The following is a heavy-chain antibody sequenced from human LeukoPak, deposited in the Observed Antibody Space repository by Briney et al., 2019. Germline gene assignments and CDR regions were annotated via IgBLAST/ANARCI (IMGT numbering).Heavy chain of an antibody. CDR2: ISGNGGAT. CDR1: GFTFTSYA. Sequence: GGSLRLSCAASGFTFTSYAMSWVRQAPGKGLEWVSAISGNGGATYYADSVKGRFTISRDNSKNTLHLQMNSLRAEDTALYYCAKGGGNGAFDPWGQGTLVTVSS. V-gene: IGHV3-23*01. CDR3: AKGGGNGAFDP. J-gene: IGHJ5*02. D-gene: IGHD4-23*01.